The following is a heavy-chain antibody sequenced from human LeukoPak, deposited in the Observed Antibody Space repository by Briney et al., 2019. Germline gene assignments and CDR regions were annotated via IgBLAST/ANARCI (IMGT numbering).Heavy chain of an antibody. V-gene: IGHV3-74*01. CDR1: GFTFSSYW. D-gene: IGHD1/OR15-1a*01. CDR3: ARGNNINYYYYGMDV. Sequence: GGSLRLSCAASGFTFSSYWMHWVRQAPGKGLVWVSRINSDGSSTSYADSVKGRFTISRDNAKNTLYLQMGSLRAEDMAVYFCARGNNINYYYYGMDVWGQGTTVIVSS. CDR2: INSDGSST. J-gene: IGHJ6*02.